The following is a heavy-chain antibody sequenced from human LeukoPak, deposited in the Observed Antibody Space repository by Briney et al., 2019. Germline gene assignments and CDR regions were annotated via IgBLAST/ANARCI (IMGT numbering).Heavy chain of an antibody. V-gene: IGHV3-64*01. CDR2: ISSDGDAT. Sequence: GGSLRLSCAASGFTFNSYAMQWVRQAPGEGLEYVSGISSDGDATYYANSVKERFIISRDNSRNMLYLQMGSLRAEDMAVYYCARADCSSSSCYTVAYWGQGTLVIVSS. CDR3: ARADCSSSSCYTVAY. CDR1: GFTFNSYA. J-gene: IGHJ4*02. D-gene: IGHD2-2*02.